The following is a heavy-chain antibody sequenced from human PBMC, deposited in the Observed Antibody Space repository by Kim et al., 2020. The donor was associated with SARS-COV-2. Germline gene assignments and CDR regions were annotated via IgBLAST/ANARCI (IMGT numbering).Heavy chain of an antibody. V-gene: IGHV4-59*01. D-gene: IGHD3-10*01. J-gene: IGHJ6*03. CDR3: ARDRGGLKHYMDV. Sequence: NPTLEGRVAITIDTSKNQFSLNLRSVTAADTALYYCARDRGGLKHYMDVWGKGTAVTISS.